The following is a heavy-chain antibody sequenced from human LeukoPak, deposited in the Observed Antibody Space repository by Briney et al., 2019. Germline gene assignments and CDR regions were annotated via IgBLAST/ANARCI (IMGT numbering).Heavy chain of an antibody. D-gene: IGHD2-21*02. J-gene: IGHJ4*02. CDR3: WGGLEFNY. Sequence: GGSLRLSCAASGFTFSSYEMNWVRQAPGKGLEWVSYINNSGSPIYYADSVKGRFTVSRDNAKNSLYLQMNSLRAEDTAVYYGWGGLEFNYGGKGFLVTVSS. CDR2: INNSGSPI. CDR1: GFTFSSYE. V-gene: IGHV3-48*03.